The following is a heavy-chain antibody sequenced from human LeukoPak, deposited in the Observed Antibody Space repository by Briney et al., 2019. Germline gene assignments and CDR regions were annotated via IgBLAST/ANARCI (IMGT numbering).Heavy chain of an antibody. Sequence: ASVKVSCKASGYTFTSYGISWVRQAPGQGLEWMGWINPNSGGTNYAQKFQGRVTVTRDTSISTAYVELSRLRSDDTAVYYCARVDNTLVRGAIPDYFGYWGQGTLVTVSS. CDR1: GYTFTSYG. V-gene: IGHV1-2*02. D-gene: IGHD3-10*01. CDR2: INPNSGGT. CDR3: ARVDNTLVRGAIPDYFGY. J-gene: IGHJ4*02.